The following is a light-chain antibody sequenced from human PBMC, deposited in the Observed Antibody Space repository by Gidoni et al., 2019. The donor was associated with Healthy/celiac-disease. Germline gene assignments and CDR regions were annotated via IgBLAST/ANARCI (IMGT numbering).Light chain of an antibody. CDR2: EVS. V-gene: IGKV2-29*02. J-gene: IGKJ1*01. CDR3: LQGIHLPRT. Sequence: DIVMTKTPLSLSVTPGQPASITGKSSQILLHSDGNTDLYWYLQKPGQSPQLLIYEVSLRFSGVPDMFSGIGSGTYFTLKISRVEAEDVWVYYCLQGIHLPRTFGQGTKVEIK. CDR1: QILLHSDGNTD.